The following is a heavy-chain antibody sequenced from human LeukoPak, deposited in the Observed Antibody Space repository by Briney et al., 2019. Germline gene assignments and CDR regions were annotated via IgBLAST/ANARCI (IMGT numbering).Heavy chain of an antibody. Sequence: AKTSCKTSGCYCSNYYLHCWRHAPPERLVGMVIINPSGGSTTYAQKFEGRVTLTRDMSTRTTYMELTGLRSGDTAVYYCAKSRALVSVWPSSFDYWGQGTLVTVSS. V-gene: IGHV1-46*01. D-gene: IGHD1-26*01. J-gene: IGHJ4*02. CDR1: GCYCSNYY. CDR3: AKSRALVSVWPSSFDY. CDR2: INPSGGST.